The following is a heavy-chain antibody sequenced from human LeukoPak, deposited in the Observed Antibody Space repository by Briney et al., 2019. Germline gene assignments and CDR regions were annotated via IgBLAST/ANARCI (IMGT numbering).Heavy chain of an antibody. CDR3: ARLCDY. CDR2: IYYGGSTWST. CDR1: GDSISSSGNH. J-gene: IGHJ4*02. V-gene: IGHV4-39*02. Sequence: SETLSLTCTVSGDSISSSGNHWGWLRQPPGTGLEWIGSIYYGGSTWSTHYNPSLKSRVTISVDTSKNHFSLKLTSVTAADTAVYYCARLCDYWGQGTLVTVSS.